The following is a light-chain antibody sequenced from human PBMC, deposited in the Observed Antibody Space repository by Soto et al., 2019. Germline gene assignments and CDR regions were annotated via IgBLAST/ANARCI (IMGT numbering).Light chain of an antibody. J-gene: IGLJ1*01. Sequence: QSALTQPPSASGSPGQSVAISCTRTSSDVGGYNYVSWYQQHPGKAPKLMIYEVNKRPSGVPDRFSGSKSGNTVSLTVSGLQAEDEADYYCSSYAGSSNVFGTGTKLTVL. CDR1: SSDVGGYNY. CDR3: SSYAGSSNV. V-gene: IGLV2-8*01. CDR2: EVN.